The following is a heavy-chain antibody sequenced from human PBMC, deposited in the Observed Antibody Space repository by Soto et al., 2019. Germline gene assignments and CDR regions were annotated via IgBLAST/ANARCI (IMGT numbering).Heavy chain of an antibody. D-gene: IGHD2-2*01. CDR2: ISGSGGST. J-gene: IGHJ6*03. Sequence: EVQLLESGGGLVQPGGSLRLSCAASGFTFSSYAMSWVRQAPGKGLEWVSAISGSGGSTYYADSVKGRFTISRDNSKNTLYLKMNSLRAEDTAVYYCANAAGSCSSTSRYAGWGYYYYYMDVWGKGTTVTGSS. CDR3: ANAAGSCSSTSRYAGWGYYYYYMDV. CDR1: GFTFSSYA. V-gene: IGHV3-23*01.